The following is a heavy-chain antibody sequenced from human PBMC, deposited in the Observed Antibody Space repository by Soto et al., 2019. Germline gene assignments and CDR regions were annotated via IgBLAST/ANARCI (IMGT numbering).Heavy chain of an antibody. J-gene: IGHJ4*01. Sequence: GGSLRLSCAGSGFTFSGSAMTWGRQAPGKGLEWVSVISTSGDRPDYADSVKGRFAISRDNSKNMLYLQMNSLRVEDTAIYYCAFTGTYDSHYWGHGTPVTVSS. CDR1: GFTFSGSA. V-gene: IGHV3-23*01. D-gene: IGHD3-10*01. CDR3: AFTGTYDSHY. CDR2: ISTSGDRP.